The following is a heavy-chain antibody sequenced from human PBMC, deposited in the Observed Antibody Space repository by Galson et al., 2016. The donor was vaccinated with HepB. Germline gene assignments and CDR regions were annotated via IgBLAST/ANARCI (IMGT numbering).Heavy chain of an antibody. CDR1: GFTFSSYA. CDR3: AKVGPSCSSTRCSDYYFDY. D-gene: IGHD2-2*01. CDR2: VSGSAAGTEYGITT. V-gene: IGHV3-23*01. J-gene: IGHJ4*02. Sequence: SLRLCCAASGFTFSSYAMNWVRQAPGKGLEWVAAVSGSAAGTEYGITTDYADSVKGRFTISRDNSKNTLYLQMNSLRAEDTAVYYCAKVGPSCSSTRCSDYYFDYWGQGTLVTVSS.